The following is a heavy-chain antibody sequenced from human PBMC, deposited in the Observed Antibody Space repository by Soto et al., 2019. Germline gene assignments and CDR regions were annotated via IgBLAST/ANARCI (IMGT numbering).Heavy chain of an antibody. CDR2: INHSGTT. V-gene: IGHV4-34*01. Sequence: SETLSLTCAVYGGSFSGYYWSWIRQPPGKGLEWIGEINHSGTTNYNPSLKSRVTISVDTSKNQFSLKLSSVTAADTAVYYCARTGYSSGWYKTAFDIWGQGTMVTVSS. J-gene: IGHJ3*02. CDR1: GGSFSGYY. CDR3: ARTGYSSGWYKTAFDI. D-gene: IGHD6-19*01.